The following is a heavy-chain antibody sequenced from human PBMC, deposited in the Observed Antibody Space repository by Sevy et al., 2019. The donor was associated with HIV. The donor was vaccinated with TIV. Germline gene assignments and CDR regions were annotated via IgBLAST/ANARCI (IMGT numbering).Heavy chain of an antibody. CDR2: INSDGKIA. D-gene: IGHD6-19*01. J-gene: IGHJ4*02. V-gene: IGHV3-74*01. CDR3: TIGSAGTAQH. Sequence: GGSLRLSCAASGFTSGSFWMHWVRQTPGKGLIWVSHINSDGKIADYADSVKGLFTVSRDSAKNTQHLQMTSLGDEDTALYYCTIGSAGTAQHWGQGILVTVSS. CDR1: GFTSGSFW.